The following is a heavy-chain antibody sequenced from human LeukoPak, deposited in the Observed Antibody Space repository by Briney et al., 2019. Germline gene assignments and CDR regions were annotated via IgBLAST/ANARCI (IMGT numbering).Heavy chain of an antibody. CDR2: INPNSGGT. J-gene: IGHJ4*02. D-gene: IGHD2-8*01. Sequence: ASVKVSCKASGYTFAGYYMHWVRQAPGQGLEWMGWINPNSGGTNYAQKFQGGVTMTRDTSISTAYMELSRLRSDDTAVYYCARDPIRTNDYGDYCGQGTLVTVSS. CDR3: ARDPIRTNDYGDY. CDR1: GYTFAGYY. V-gene: IGHV1-2*02.